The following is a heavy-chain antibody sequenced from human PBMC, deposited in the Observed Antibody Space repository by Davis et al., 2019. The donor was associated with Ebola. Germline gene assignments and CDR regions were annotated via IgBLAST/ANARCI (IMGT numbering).Heavy chain of an antibody. CDR3: AKETNYYMDV. CDR2: ISGSGGRT. J-gene: IGHJ6*03. V-gene: IGHV3-23*01. Sequence: GESLKISCAASGFTFSSYAMSWVRQAPRTLLAWVSGISGSGGRTKARFIISRDNSKNTLYLQMNRLRAEDTAVYYCAKETNYYMDVWGKGTTVTVSS. CDR1: GFTFSSYA.